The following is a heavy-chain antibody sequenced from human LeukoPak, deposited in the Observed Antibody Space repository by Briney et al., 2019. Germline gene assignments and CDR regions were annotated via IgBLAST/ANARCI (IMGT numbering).Heavy chain of an antibody. V-gene: IGHV4-39*01. CDR2: IYYSGST. D-gene: IGHD3-10*01. CDR1: GGSISSSSYY. CDR3: ARHSSGSYYARPYYFDY. Sequence: PSGTLSLSCTVSGGSISSSSYYWGWIRQPPGQGLEWLGSIYYSGSTYYNPAHKRRVTISVDTTKTQYSLKQSSVTAADTAVYYCARHSSGSYYARPYYFDYWGQGTLVTVSS. J-gene: IGHJ4*02.